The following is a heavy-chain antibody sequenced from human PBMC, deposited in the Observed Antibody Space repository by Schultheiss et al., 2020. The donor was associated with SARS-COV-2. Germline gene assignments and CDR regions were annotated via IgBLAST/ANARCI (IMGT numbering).Heavy chain of an antibody. Sequence: SPSLTCTVSGGSISSGSYYWGWIRQPPGKGLEWIGEINHSGSTNYNPSLKSRVTISVDMSKNQLSLKLSSVTAADTAVYYCARVGIAAAGPYFDYWGQGTLVTVSS. CDR2: INHSGST. J-gene: IGHJ4*02. CDR1: GGSISSGSYY. V-gene: IGHV4-39*07. CDR3: ARVGIAAAGPYFDY. D-gene: IGHD6-13*01.